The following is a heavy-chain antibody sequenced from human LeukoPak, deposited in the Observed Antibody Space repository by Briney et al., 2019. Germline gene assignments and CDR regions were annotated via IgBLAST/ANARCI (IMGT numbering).Heavy chain of an antibody. D-gene: IGHD3-10*01. CDR3: ARNGRVRRVVKDLFEY. CDR1: GYTFTSYG. J-gene: IGHJ4*02. CDR2: ISAYNGNT. V-gene: IGHV1-18*01. Sequence: ASVKVSCKASGYTFTSYGISWVRQAPGQGLEWMGWISAYNGNTYYSQRFQDRVTITKDTSTGTAYMDLRNLRIDDTAMYYCARNGRVRRVVKDLFEYWGQGTLVAVSS.